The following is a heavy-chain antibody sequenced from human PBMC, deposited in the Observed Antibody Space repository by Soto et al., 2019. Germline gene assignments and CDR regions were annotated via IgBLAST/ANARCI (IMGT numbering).Heavy chain of an antibody. CDR1: GYSFTSYW. V-gene: IGHV5-51*01. CDR3: ARQLGVPAGYYGMDV. CDR2: IYPGDSDT. J-gene: IGHJ6*02. D-gene: IGHD2-2*01. Sequence: SLKISCKGSGYSFTSYWIGWVRQMPGKGLEWMGIIYPGDSDTRYSPSFQGQVTISADKSISTAYLQWSSLKASDTAMYYCARQLGVPAGYYGMDVWGQGTTVTVSS.